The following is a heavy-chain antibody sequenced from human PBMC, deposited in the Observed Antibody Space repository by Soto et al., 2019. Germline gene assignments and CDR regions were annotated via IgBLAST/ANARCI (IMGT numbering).Heavy chain of an antibody. Sequence: ASVKVSCKTSGYTFTSYAMQWVRQAPGQRLEWMGWINAGNGNTKYSQKFQGRVSMTIDTSTTTAYMELRSLTSDDTAVYYCEKNGQPPYYYYGLDVWGQGTKVTVSS. CDR2: INAGNGNT. V-gene: IGHV1-3*01. D-gene: IGHD2-8*01. CDR1: GYTFTSYA. J-gene: IGHJ6*02. CDR3: EKNGQPPYYYYGLDV.